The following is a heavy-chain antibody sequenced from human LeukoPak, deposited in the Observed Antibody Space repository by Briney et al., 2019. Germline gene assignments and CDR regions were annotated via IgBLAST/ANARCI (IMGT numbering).Heavy chain of an antibody. CDR2: IYPGDSDT. CDR3: AALPYSSSSAGSFDY. Sequence: GESLQISCKGSGYSFTSYWIGWVRQMPGKGLEWMGIIYPGDSDTRYSPSFQGQVTISADKSISTAYLQWSSLKASDTAMYYCAALPYSSSSAGSFDYWGQGTLVTVSS. J-gene: IGHJ4*02. V-gene: IGHV5-51*01. CDR1: GYSFTSYW. D-gene: IGHD6-6*01.